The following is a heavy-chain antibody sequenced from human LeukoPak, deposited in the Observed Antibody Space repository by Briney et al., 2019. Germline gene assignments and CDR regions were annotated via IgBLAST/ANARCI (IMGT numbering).Heavy chain of an antibody. Sequence: PSETLSLTCTVSGGSISSYYWSWIRQPPGKGLEWIGSIYYSGSTYYNPSLKSRVTISVDTSKNQFSLKLSSVTAADTAVYYCARADIVVVVVAATAPFDYWGQGTLVTVSS. D-gene: IGHD2-15*01. CDR1: GGSISSYY. J-gene: IGHJ4*02. V-gene: IGHV4-59*05. CDR2: IYYSGST. CDR3: ARADIVVVVVAATAPFDY.